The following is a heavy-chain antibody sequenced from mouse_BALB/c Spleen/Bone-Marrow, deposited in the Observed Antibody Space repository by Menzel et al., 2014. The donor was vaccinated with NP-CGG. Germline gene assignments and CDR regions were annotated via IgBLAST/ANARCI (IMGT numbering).Heavy chain of an antibody. J-gene: IGHJ2*01. CDR1: GYYITSSYF. CDR3: SRTYYRYGSYYFDT. CDR2: ISFNGTN. D-gene: IGHD2-14*01. V-gene: IGHV3-6*02. Sequence: EVKLVESGPGLVKPSQSLSLTCSVTGYYITSSYFWNWIRQFPGNKLEWMGYISFNGTNNYNPSLMNRISITRDTSKNQFFLKLSSVTTEDTATFYCSRTYYRYGSYYFDTWGQGTTLTVSS.